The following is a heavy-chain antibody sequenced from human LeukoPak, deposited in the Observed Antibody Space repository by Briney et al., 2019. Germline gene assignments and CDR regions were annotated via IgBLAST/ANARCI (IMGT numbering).Heavy chain of an antibody. CDR1: GFTFSSYS. J-gene: IGHJ4*02. CDR3: AKDQGDSSGLDC. V-gene: IGHV3-30*18. CDR2: VSHDGGTK. D-gene: IGHD3-22*01. Sequence: PGGSLRLSCAASGFTFSSYSMNWVRQAPGKGLEWVAVVSHDGGTKYYADSVKGRFTISRDNSKNTLYLQMNSLRAEDTAVYYCAKDQGDSSGLDCWGQGTLVTVSS.